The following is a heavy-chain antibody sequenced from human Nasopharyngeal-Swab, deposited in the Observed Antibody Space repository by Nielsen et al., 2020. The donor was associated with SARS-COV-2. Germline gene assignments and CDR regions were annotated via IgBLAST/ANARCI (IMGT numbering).Heavy chain of an antibody. CDR3: LEVVRCGELYY. V-gene: IGHV4-4*02. CDR1: ADSISSSNW. D-gene: IGHD3-10*01. J-gene: IGHJ4*02. CDR2: LYHSGST. Sequence: SETLSLTCAVSADSISSSNWWSWVRQPPGKGLEWPGVLYHSGSTNYNPSLTSRVTRSVKKSKNQFSLKLSSDTAADTAVYYRLEVVRCGELYYWGQGTLVTVSS.